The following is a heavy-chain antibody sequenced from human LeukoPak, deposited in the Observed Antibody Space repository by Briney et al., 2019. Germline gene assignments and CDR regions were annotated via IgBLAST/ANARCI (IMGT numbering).Heavy chain of an antibody. CDR2: IRYDGSNK. D-gene: IGHD3-10*01. J-gene: IGHJ4*02. CDR3: AKESGITMVRGVITF. Sequence: PGGSLRLSSAASGFTFRSYGMHWVRQAPGKGLAGVAFIRYDGSNKYYADSVKGRFTISRDNSKNTLYLQINSLRAEDTAVYYCAKESGITMVRGVITFWGQGTLVTVSS. CDR1: GFTFRSYG. V-gene: IGHV3-30*02.